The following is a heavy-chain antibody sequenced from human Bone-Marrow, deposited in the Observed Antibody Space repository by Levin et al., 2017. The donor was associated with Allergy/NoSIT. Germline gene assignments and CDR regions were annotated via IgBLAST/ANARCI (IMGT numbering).Heavy chain of an antibody. CDR3: ARANIAAAGTGPQSWASTFYYYYGMDV. Sequence: SVKVSCKASGGTFSSYTISWVRQAPGQGLEWMGRIIPILGIANYAQKFQGRVTITADKSTSTAYMELSSLRSEDTAVYYCARANIAAAGTGPQSWASTFYYYYGMDVWGQGTTVTVSS. J-gene: IGHJ6*02. D-gene: IGHD6-13*01. V-gene: IGHV1-69*02. CDR1: GGTFSSYT. CDR2: IIPILGIA.